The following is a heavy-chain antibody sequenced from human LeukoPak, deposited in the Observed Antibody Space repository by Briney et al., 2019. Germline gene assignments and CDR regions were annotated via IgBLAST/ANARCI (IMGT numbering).Heavy chain of an antibody. Sequence: GASVKVSCKASGGTFSIYAISWVRQAPGQGLEWMGGIIPIFGTANYAQKFQGRVTITADESTSTAYMELSSLRSEDTAVYYCARDYGCSSTSCYTTNWFDPWGQGTLVTVSS. CDR2: IIPIFGTA. CDR1: GGTFSIYA. V-gene: IGHV1-69*13. D-gene: IGHD2-2*02. J-gene: IGHJ5*02. CDR3: ARDYGCSSTSCYTTNWFDP.